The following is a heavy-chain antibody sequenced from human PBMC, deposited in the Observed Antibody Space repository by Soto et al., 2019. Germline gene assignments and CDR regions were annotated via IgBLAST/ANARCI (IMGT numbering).Heavy chain of an antibody. CDR2: ISTSSVA. D-gene: IGHD1-26*01. Sequence: GGSLRLSCAASGFTFSDYGMHWVRQAPGKGLEWLSYISTSSVANYADSVKGRFTISRDNAKNSLYLQMNSLRAEDTAVYYCARDRRYYRSDYWGQGTLVTVSS. J-gene: IGHJ4*02. CDR1: GFTFSDYG. CDR3: ARDRRYYRSDY. V-gene: IGHV3-48*01.